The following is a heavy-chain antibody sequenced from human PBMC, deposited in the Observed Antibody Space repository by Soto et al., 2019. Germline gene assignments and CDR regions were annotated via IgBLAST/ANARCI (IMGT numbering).Heavy chain of an antibody. D-gene: IGHD3-10*01. V-gene: IGHV4-31*01. CDR1: GDPITSGGFY. CDR2: IYYSGVT. J-gene: IGHJ5*02. Sequence: QVQLQESGPGLVKPSETLSLTCTLSGDPITSGGFYWTWIRQHPAKGLEWIGYIYYSGVTYYNPSLKSQATISVDTSKNQFSLNLSSVSAADTALYYCARDLRGRRSGRFDPWGQGTLVTVSS. CDR3: ARDLRGRRSGRFDP.